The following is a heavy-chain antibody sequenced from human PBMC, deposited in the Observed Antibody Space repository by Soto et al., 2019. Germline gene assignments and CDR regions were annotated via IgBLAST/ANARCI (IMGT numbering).Heavy chain of an antibody. D-gene: IGHD3-10*01. CDR3: ARGATMVRGVIINYYYYGMDV. CDR2: INHSGST. V-gene: IGHV4-34*01. Sequence: SETLPLTCAVYGGSFSGYYWIWIRQPPGKGLEWIGEINHSGSTNYNPSLKSRVTISVDTSKNQFSLKLSSVTAADTAVYYCARGATMVRGVIINYYYYGMDVWGQGTTVTVSS. CDR1: GGSFSGYY. J-gene: IGHJ6*02.